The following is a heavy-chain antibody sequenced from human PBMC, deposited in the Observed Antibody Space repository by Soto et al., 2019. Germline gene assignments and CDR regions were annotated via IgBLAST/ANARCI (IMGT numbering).Heavy chain of an antibody. CDR2: IWYDGSNE. V-gene: IGHV3-33*01. J-gene: IGHJ4*02. CDR1: GFTFSSYG. D-gene: IGHD3-10*01. CDR3: AREREPAKYYYGSGSSHGLDY. Sequence: PGGSLRLSCAASGFTFSSYGMHWVRQAPGKGLEWVAVIWYDGSNEYYADSVKGRFTISRDNSKNTLYLQMNSLRAEDTAVYYCAREREPAKYYYGSGSSHGLDYWGQGTLVTVSS.